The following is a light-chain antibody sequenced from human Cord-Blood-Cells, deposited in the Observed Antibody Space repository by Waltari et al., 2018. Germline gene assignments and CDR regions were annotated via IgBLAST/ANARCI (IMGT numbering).Light chain of an antibody. V-gene: IGKV3-11*01. CDR3: QQRSNWPLT. CDR2: DAS. CDR1: QRVSSY. J-gene: IGKJ3*01. Sequence: EIVLPQSQATLSLSTGERATLSCRASQRVSSYLAWYQQKPGQAPRLLIYDASNRATGIPARFSGSGSGTDFTLTISSLEPEDFAVYYCQQRSNWPLTFGPGTKVDIK.